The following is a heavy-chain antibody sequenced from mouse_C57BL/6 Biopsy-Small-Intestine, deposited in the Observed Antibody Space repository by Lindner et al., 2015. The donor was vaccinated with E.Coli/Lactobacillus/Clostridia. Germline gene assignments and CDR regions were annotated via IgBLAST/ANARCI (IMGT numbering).Heavy chain of an antibody. CDR1: GYSITSGYD. Sequence: VQLQESGPGMVKPSQSLSLTCTVTGYSITSGYDWHWIRHFPGNKLEWMGYISYSGSTNYNPSLKSRISITHDTSKNHLFLKLNSVTTEDTATYYCARGVASPYYFDYWGQGTTLTVSS. J-gene: IGHJ2*01. V-gene: IGHV3-1*01. CDR2: ISYSGST. CDR3: ARGVASPYYFDY. D-gene: IGHD1-1*01.